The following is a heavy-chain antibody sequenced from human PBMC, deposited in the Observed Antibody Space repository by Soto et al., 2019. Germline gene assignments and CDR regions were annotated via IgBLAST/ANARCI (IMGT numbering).Heavy chain of an antibody. CDR3: ARYCSGGSCYWALDY. J-gene: IGHJ4*02. V-gene: IGHV3-33*01. D-gene: IGHD2-15*01. CDR2: IWYDGSNK. CDR1: GFTFSSYG. Sequence: QVQLVESGGGVVQPGRSLRLSCAASGFTFSSYGMHWVRQAPGKGLEWVAVIWYDGSNKYYADSVKGRFTISRDNSKNTLYLQMTSLRAEDTAVYYCARYCSGGSCYWALDYWGQGTLVTVSS.